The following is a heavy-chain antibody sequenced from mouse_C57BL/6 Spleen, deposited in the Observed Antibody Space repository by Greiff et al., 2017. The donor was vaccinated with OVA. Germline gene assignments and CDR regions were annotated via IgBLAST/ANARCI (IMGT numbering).Heavy chain of an antibody. Sequence: QVQLKQPGAELVMPGASVKLSCKASGYTFTSYWMHWVKQRPGQGLEWIGEIDPSDSYTNYNQKFKGKSTLTVDKSSSTAYMQLSSLTSEDSAVYYCARGYYGSSYLYYFDYWGQGTTLTVSS. D-gene: IGHD1-1*01. CDR1: GYTFTSYW. J-gene: IGHJ2*01. V-gene: IGHV1-69*01. CDR3: ARGYYGSSYLYYFDY. CDR2: IDPSDSYT.